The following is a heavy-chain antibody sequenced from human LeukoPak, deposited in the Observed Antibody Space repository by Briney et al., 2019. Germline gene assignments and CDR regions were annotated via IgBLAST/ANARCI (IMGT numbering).Heavy chain of an antibody. J-gene: IGHJ6*03. CDR3: ARRWNYGRNYYIDV. Sequence: SETLSLTCAVYGGSFSNYYWSWIRQPPGKGLEWIGEINDSGRINYNPSLMNRVTISVDTSKNQFSLRLTSVTARDTAVYYCARRWNYGRNYYIDVWGKGATVSVSS. D-gene: IGHD1-7*01. CDR1: GGSFSNYY. V-gene: IGHV4-34*01. CDR2: INDSGRI.